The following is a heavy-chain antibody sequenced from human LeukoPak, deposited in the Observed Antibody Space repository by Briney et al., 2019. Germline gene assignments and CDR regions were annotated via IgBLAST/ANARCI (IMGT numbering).Heavy chain of an antibody. V-gene: IGHV1-18*01. CDR1: GYTFTSYG. D-gene: IGHD2-2*01. J-gene: IGHJ5*02. Sequence: GASVKVSCKASGYTFTSYGISWVRQAPGQGLEWMGWISAYNGNTNYAQKLQGGVTMTTDTSTSTAYMELRSLRSDDTAVYYCARDRGGIVVVPAAMPGSGWFDPWGQGTLVTVSS. CDR2: ISAYNGNT. CDR3: ARDRGGIVVVPAAMPGSGWFDP.